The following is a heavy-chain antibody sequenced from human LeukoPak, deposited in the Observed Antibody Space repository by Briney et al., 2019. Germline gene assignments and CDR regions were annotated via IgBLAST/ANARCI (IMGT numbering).Heavy chain of an antibody. CDR3: AREEQQLAHFDY. D-gene: IGHD6-13*01. J-gene: IGHJ4*02. Sequence: GGSLRLSCTASGFTFGDYAMSWFRQAPGKGLEWVAVISYDGSNKYYADSVKGRFTISRDNSKNTLYLQMNSLRAEDTAVYYCAREEQQLAHFDYWGQGTLVTVSS. CDR2: ISYDGSNK. V-gene: IGHV3-30-3*01. CDR1: GFTFGDYA.